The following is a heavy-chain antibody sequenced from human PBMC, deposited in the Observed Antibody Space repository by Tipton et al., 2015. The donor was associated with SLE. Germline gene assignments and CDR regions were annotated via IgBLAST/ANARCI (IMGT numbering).Heavy chain of an antibody. CDR1: GFTFSSYE. J-gene: IGHJ3*02. V-gene: IGHV3-48*03. D-gene: IGHD3-22*01. CDR2: ISSSGSTI. Sequence: LSLTCAASGFTFSSYEMNWVRQAPGKGLEWVSYISSSGSTIYYADSVKGRFTISRDNAKNSLYLQMNSLRAEDTAVYYCARDQYYYDSSRYAFDIWGQGTMVTVSS. CDR3: ARDQYYYDSSRYAFDI.